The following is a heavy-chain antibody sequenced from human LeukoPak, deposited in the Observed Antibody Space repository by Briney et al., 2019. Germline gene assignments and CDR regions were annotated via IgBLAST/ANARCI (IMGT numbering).Heavy chain of an antibody. CDR1: GASISSSSYY. J-gene: IGHJ4*02. CDR3: ARHLGIMGATRD. D-gene: IGHD1-26*01. Sequence: SETLSLTCTVSGASISSSSYYWGWIRQPPGKGLEWIGSISYSGSTYYNPSLKSRVTMSGDTSTNQFSLKLSSVIAADTALYYCARHLGIMGATRDWGQGTLVTVSS. V-gene: IGHV4-39*01. CDR2: ISYSGST.